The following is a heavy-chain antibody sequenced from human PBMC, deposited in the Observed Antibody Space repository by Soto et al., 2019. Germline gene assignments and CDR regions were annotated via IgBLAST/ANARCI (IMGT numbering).Heavy chain of an antibody. Sequence: PGGSLRLSCEASGFTFSSYSMNWVRQAPGKGLEWVSSISTGSSYIYYADSVKGRFTISRDNAKNSLYLQMNSLRAEDTAVYYCANSGSYYGTEYFQHWGQGTLVTVSS. D-gene: IGHD1-26*01. V-gene: IGHV3-21*01. J-gene: IGHJ1*01. CDR2: ISTGSSYI. CDR1: GFTFSSYS. CDR3: ANSGSYYGTEYFQH.